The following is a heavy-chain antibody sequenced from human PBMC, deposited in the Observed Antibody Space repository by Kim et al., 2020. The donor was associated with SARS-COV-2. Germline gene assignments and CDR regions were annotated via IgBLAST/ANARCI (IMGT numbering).Heavy chain of an antibody. Sequence: PSLQSQVTITADKSISTAYLQWSSLKASDTAMYYCARSADIVATLYYFDYWGQGTLVTVSS. D-gene: IGHD5-12*01. CDR3: ARSADIVATLYYFDY. J-gene: IGHJ4*02. V-gene: IGHV5-51*01.